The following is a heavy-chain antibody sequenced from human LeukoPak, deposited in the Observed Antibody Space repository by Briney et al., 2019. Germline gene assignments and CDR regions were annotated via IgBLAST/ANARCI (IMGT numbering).Heavy chain of an antibody. CDR1: GFTFSSYW. D-gene: IGHD3-3*01. CDR2: IKQDGSEK. J-gene: IGHJ6*03. Sequence: GGSLRLSCAATGFTFSSYWMSWVRQAPGKGLEWVANIKQDGSEKYYVGSVKGRFTISRDNAKNSLYLQMNSLRAEDTAAYYCARAIFGVTANYYYYYMDVWGKGTTVTVSS. V-gene: IGHV3-7*01. CDR3: ARAIFGVTANYYYYYMDV.